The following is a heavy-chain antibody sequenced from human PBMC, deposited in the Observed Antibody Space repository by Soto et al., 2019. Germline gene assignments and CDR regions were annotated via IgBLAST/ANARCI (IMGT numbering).Heavy chain of an antibody. CDR1: GGSISSGGYY. V-gene: IGHV4-31*03. J-gene: IGHJ5*02. Sequence: PSETLSLTCTVSGGSISSGGYYWSWIRQHPGKGLEWIGYIYYSGSTYYNPSLKSRVTISVDTSKNQFSLKLSSVTAADTAVYYCARVVWGTMVRGVIIPSNWFDPWGQGTLVTVSS. D-gene: IGHD3-10*01. CDR2: IYYSGST. CDR3: ARVVWGTMVRGVIIPSNWFDP.